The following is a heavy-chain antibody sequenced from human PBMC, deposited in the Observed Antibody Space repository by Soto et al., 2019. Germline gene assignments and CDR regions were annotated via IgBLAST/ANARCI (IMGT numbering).Heavy chain of an antibody. D-gene: IGHD4-17*01. Sequence: MQLVQSGPEVKKPGTSVKVSCKASGFTFTSSAVQWVRQARGQRLEWIGWIVVGSGNTNYAQKFQERVTITRDMSTSTAYMELSSLRSEDTAVYYCAAGAVTTLWWFDPWGQGTLVTVSS. CDR2: IVVGSGNT. CDR3: AAGAVTTLWWFDP. J-gene: IGHJ5*02. CDR1: GFTFTSSA. V-gene: IGHV1-58*01.